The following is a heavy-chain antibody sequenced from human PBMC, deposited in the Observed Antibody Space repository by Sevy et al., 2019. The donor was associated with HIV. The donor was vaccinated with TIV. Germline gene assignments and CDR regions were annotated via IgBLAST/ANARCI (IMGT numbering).Heavy chain of an antibody. CDR3: ARDFKGATAD. V-gene: IGHV4-59*01. CDR2: TYYSGST. Sequence: SETLSLTCSVSGGSISSYYWNWIRQPPGKGLEWIGYTYYSGSTNYNPSLKSRVTMPVATSKNQCSLKLTAVTAADTAVYYCARDFKGATADWGQGTLVTVSS. J-gene: IGHJ4*02. D-gene: IGHD1-26*01. CDR1: GGSISSYY.